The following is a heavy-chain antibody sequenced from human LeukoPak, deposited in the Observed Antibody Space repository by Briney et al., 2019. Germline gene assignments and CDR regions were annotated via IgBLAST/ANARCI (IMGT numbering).Heavy chain of an antibody. CDR3: AKDPYDSSGYPLLYFDY. V-gene: IGHV3-23*01. D-gene: IGHD3-22*01. CDR1: GFTVSSNY. Sequence: QAGGSLRLSCAASGFTVSSNYMSWVRQAPGKGLEWVSAISGSGGSTYYADSVKGRFTISRDNSKNTLYLQMNSLRAEDTAVYYCAKDPYDSSGYPLLYFDYWGQGTLVTVSS. J-gene: IGHJ4*02. CDR2: ISGSGGST.